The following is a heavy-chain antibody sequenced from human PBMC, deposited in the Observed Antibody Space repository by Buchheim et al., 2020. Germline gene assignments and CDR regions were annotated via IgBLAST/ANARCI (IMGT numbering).Heavy chain of an antibody. Sequence: EVYLVESGGGLVQPGGSLRLSCAASGCSFRNYWMNWFRQAPGKGLEWVANINEDGTEKYYVDSVKGRFTISRDNAMSSVYLQMSSLRVEDTAVYYCAKHSIPWGQGT. CDR3: AKHSIP. D-gene: IGHD2/OR15-2a*01. V-gene: IGHV3-7*03. J-gene: IGHJ5*02. CDR1: GCSFRNYW. CDR2: INEDGTEK.